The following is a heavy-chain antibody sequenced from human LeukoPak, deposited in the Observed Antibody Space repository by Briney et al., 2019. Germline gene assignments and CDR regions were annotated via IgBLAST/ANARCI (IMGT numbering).Heavy chain of an antibody. V-gene: IGHV4-4*02. CDR1: GGSISSTNW. CDR3: ARDYAFDI. Sequence: SETLSLTCGVSGGSISSTNWWTWVRQPPGKGLEWIGYIYYIGRTNYNPSLKSRVTISVDTAKNQFSLKLSSVTAADTAVYYCARDYAFDIWGQGTMVTVSS. CDR2: IYYIGRT. J-gene: IGHJ3*02.